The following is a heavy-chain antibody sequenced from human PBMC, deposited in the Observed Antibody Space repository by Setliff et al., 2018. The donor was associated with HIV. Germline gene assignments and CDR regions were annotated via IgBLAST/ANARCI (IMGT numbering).Heavy chain of an antibody. Sequence: SETLSLTCTVSGDSVSRYYWSWIRQSPGKGLEWIGYASYSGNANYNPSLKSRVTISVDTTKNQFSLKLTFMTAADTAIYYCARDYSTLGRSDDAFDMWGPGTMVTVSS. CDR1: GDSVSRYY. CDR2: ASYSGNA. J-gene: IGHJ3*02. D-gene: IGHD3-3*01. CDR3: ARDYSTLGRSDDAFDM. V-gene: IGHV4-59*02.